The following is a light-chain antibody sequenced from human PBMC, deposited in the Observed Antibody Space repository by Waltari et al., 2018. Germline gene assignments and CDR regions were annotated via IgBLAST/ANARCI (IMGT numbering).Light chain of an antibody. CDR3: QQYNNWPRLT. J-gene: IGKJ4*01. Sequence: EIVMTQSPATLSVSPGERATLSCRASQSVSSYLAWYQQKPRQAPRLLIYGASTRATGIPARFSGSGSGTEFTLTISSLQSEDFAVYYCQQYNNWPRLTFGGGTKVEIK. CDR1: QSVSSY. CDR2: GAS. V-gene: IGKV3-15*01.